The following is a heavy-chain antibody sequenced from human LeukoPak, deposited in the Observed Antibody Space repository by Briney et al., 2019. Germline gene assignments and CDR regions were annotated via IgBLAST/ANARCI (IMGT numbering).Heavy chain of an antibody. V-gene: IGHV4-59*08. CDR2: IYYSGST. Sequence: SETLSLTCTVSGGSISSYYWSWIRQPPGKGLERIGYIYYSGSTNYNPSLKSRVTISVDTSKNQFSLKLSSVTAADTAVYYCARRGSGIAAAFDYWGQGTLVTVSS. CDR3: ARRGSGIAAAFDY. CDR1: GGSISSYY. J-gene: IGHJ4*02. D-gene: IGHD6-13*01.